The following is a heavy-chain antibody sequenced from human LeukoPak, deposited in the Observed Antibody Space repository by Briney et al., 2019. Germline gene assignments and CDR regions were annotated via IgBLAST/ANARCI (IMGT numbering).Heavy chain of an antibody. CDR3: ARSTYYYDSSGYRSYYYYYYMDV. CDR2: MNPNSGNT. V-gene: IGHV1-8*01. D-gene: IGHD3-22*01. CDR1: GYTFTSYD. J-gene: IGHJ6*03. Sequence: GASVKVSCKASGYTFTSYDINWVRQATGQGLEWMGWMNPNSGNTGYAQKFQGRVTMTRNTSISTAYMELSSVTAADTAVYYCARSTYYYDSSGYRSYYYYYYMDVWGKGTTVTVSS.